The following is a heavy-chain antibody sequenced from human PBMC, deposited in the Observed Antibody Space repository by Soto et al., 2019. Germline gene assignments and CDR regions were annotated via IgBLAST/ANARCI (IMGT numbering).Heavy chain of an antibody. CDR3: STWDRTGWFTCFF. V-gene: IGHV1-8*01. CDR2: MNPNSGKT. J-gene: IGHJ4*02. CDR1: GYTFTDYD. D-gene: IGHD6-19*01. Sequence: QVQLVQSGAEVKKPGASVKVSCKASGYTFTDYDINWVRQAPGQGLEWVGRMNPNSGKTDYAQRFQVRVTMTREASISTAYRELTSLGYEDTAVYYFSTWDRTGWFTCFFWGQGPLVAVSS.